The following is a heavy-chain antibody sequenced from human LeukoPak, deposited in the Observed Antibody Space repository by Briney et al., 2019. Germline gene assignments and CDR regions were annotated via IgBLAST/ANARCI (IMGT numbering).Heavy chain of an antibody. CDR3: AREITMVRGVTHDAFDI. CDR1: GFTFSSYW. Sequence: GGSLSLSCAASGFTFSSYWTHCARHAPREGGVWGSRINSEGSSTIYADSVKGRFTISRDNDKNKLYLQMNSLRAEDTAVYYCAREITMVRGVTHDAFDIWGQGTMVTVSS. J-gene: IGHJ3*02. V-gene: IGHV3-74*01. CDR2: INSEGSST. D-gene: IGHD3-10*01.